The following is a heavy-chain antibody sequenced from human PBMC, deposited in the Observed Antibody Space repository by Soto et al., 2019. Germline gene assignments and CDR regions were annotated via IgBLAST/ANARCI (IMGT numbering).Heavy chain of an antibody. J-gene: IGHJ6*02. D-gene: IGHD2-2*01. CDR2: IVVGSGHT. CDR1: GFTFTSSS. Sequence: SVKVSCKTSGFTFTSSSMQRVRQARGQRLAWIGWIVVGSGHTNYAQKFQERVTITRDMSTSTAYMELRSLRSEDTAMYYCAAASSTSGGYYGMDVWGQGTTVTVSS. CDR3: AAASSTSGGYYGMDV. V-gene: IGHV1-58*02.